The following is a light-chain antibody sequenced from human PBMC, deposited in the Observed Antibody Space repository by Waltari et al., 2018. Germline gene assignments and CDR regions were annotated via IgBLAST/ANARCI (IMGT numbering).Light chain of an antibody. Sequence: QSVLTQPPSVSVAPGQRVTISCTGSSSNIGAGYDLHWYQQLPGTAPKLLIYGNSNRPSGVPDRFSGSKSGTSASLAITGLQAEDEADYYCQSYDSSLRVFGTGTKVTVL. CDR1: SSNIGAGYD. V-gene: IGLV1-40*01. CDR3: QSYDSSLRV. J-gene: IGLJ1*01. CDR2: GNS.